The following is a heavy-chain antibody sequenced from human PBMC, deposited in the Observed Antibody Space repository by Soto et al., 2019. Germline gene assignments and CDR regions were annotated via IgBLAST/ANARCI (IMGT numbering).Heavy chain of an antibody. Sequence: SETLSLTCTVSDGSVSSGNYYWTWIRQPPGKGLEWIGYIHSSGSTLYNPSLKSRVFISVDTSMNQFSLKLTSVTAADTALYFCARDSLALFDSWGQGTLVTVSS. CDR1: DGSVSSGNYY. V-gene: IGHV4-61*01. CDR3: ARDSLALFDS. J-gene: IGHJ4*02. CDR2: IHSSGST. D-gene: IGHD5-12*01.